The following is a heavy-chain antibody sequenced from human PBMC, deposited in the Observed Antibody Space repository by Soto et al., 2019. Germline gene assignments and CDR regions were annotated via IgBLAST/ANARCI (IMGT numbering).Heavy chain of an antibody. CDR2: ISSGGRTL. V-gene: IGHV3-11*01. CDR3: GRPCPHYYYLYMDI. Sequence: QVQLVESGGGLVKPGGSLRLSCAASGFTFSDFYMTWIRQAPGKGLEWVSSISSGGRTLYYADSVKGRFTISRDNAKKSLYLQLSSLRAEHTAVYYCGRPCPHYYYLYMDIWGKGTTVTVSS. J-gene: IGHJ6*03. CDR1: GFTFSDFY.